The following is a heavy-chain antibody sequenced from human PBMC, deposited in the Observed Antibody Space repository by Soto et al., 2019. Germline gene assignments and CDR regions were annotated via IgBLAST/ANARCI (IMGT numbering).Heavy chain of an antibody. CDR1: GGSFSGYY. CDR3: ARGGWFDP. Sequence: LSLTSAGYGGSFSGYYWSSIRQPPGKGLEWIGEINHSGSTNYNPSLKSRVTISVDTSKNQFSLKLSSVTAADTAVYYCARGGWFDPWGQGTLVTVSS. J-gene: IGHJ5*02. CDR2: INHSGST. V-gene: IGHV4-34*01.